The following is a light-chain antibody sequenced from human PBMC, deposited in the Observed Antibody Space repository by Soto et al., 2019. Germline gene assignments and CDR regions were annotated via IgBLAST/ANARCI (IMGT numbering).Light chain of an antibody. CDR2: GAS. CDR3: QQYNNWPRT. V-gene: IGKV3-15*01. J-gene: IGKJ1*01. CDR1: QSVSSN. Sequence: EIAMTQSPAPLSVSPGERATLSCRASQSVSSNLAWYQQKPGQAPRLLIYGASTRATGIPARFSGSGSGTEFTLTISSLQSEDFAVYYCQQYNNWPRTFGQGTKVDIK.